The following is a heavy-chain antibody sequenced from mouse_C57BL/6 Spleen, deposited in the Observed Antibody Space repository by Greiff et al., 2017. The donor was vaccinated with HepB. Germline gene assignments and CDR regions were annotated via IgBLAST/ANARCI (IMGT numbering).Heavy chain of an antibody. Sequence: QVQLQQPGAELVKPGASVKMSCKASGYTFTSYWITWVKQRPGQGLEWIGDIYPGSGSTNYNEKFTSKATLTVDTSSSTAYMQLSSLTYEDSAVYYCARSDYSGSSYVPRDYWGQGTSVTVSS. D-gene: IGHD1-1*01. CDR1: GYTFTSYW. CDR2: IYPGSGST. V-gene: IGHV1-55*01. J-gene: IGHJ4*01. CDR3: ARSDYSGSSYVPRDY.